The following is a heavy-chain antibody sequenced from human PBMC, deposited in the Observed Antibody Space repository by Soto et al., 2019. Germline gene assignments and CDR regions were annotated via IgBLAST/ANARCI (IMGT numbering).Heavy chain of an antibody. Sequence: GGTLRRSWAASGFSFSNHYMTWSRQAPGKGREWFSYIVTGDTTKYYAESVRGPFPTSKDNAKNPGYLEMKSLRAEDTAVYYCARGHYGLDVWGPGPTVAVSS. J-gene: IGHJ6*02. CDR1: GFSFSNHY. V-gene: IGHV3-11*01. CDR3: ARGHYGLDV. CDR2: IVTGDTTK.